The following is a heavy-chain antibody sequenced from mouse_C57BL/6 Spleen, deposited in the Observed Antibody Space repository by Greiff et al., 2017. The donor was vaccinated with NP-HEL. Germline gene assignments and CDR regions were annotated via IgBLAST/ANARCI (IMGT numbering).Heavy chain of an antibody. Sequence: QVQLQQSGAELVRPGASVTLSCKASGYTFTDYEMHWVKQTPVHGLEWIGAIDPETGGTAYNQKFKGKAILTADKSSSTAYMELRSLTSEDSAVYYCTRPFNTTVVAVDYWGQGTTLTVSS. J-gene: IGHJ2*01. CDR1: GYTFTDYE. CDR2: IDPETGGT. V-gene: IGHV1-15*01. D-gene: IGHD1-1*01. CDR3: TRPFNTTVVAVDY.